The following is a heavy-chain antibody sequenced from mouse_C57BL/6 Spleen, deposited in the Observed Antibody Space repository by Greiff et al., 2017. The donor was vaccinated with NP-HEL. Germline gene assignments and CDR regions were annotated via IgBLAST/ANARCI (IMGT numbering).Heavy chain of an antibody. CDR1: GFTFSSYA. J-gene: IGHJ2*01. Sequence: EVQLVESGGGLVKPGGSLKLSCAASGFTFSSYAMSWVRQTPEKRLEWVATISDGGSYTYYPDNVKGRFTISRDNAKNNLYLQMSHLKSEDTAMYYCARDDDWGQGTTLTVSS. CDR2: ISDGGSYT. CDR3: ARDDD. V-gene: IGHV5-4*01.